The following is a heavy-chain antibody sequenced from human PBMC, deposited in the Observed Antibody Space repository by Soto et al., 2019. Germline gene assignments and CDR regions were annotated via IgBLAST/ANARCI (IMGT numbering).Heavy chain of an antibody. CDR1: GFTFSTYT. Sequence: EVQLVESGGGLVKPGGSLRLSCAASGFTFSTYTMNWVRQAPGKGLEWVSSISSSSSYIYYADSVKGRFSISRDNAKNSLYLQMDGLRAADTAVYCCAREYSNSRLEYWGQGTLVTVSS. CDR2: ISSSSSYI. CDR3: AREYSNSRLEY. V-gene: IGHV3-21*01. D-gene: IGHD2-15*01. J-gene: IGHJ4*02.